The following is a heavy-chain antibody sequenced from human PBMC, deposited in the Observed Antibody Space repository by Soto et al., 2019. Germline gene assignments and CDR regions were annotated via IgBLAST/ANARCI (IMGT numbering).Heavy chain of an antibody. J-gene: IGHJ3*02. Sequence: SETLSLTCAVSGYSISSGYYWGWIRQPPGKGLEWIGSIYHSGSTYYNPSLKSRVTISVDTSKNQFSLKLSSVTAADTAVYYCARSGRGEYYDYVWGSRGAFDIWGQGTVVTVSS. V-gene: IGHV4-38-2*01. CDR2: IYHSGST. CDR1: GYSISSGYY. CDR3: ARSGRGEYYDYVWGSRGAFDI. D-gene: IGHD3-16*01.